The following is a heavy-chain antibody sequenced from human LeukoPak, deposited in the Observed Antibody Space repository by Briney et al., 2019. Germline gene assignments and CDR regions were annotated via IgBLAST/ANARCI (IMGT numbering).Heavy chain of an antibody. CDR3: TRGRRATHDY. V-gene: IGHV3-73*01. Sequence: GGSLRLSCVASGFTFSGSAMHWVRQASGKGLEWVGRIRIKADNYATAYAASVKGRFIISRDDSKNTAYLQMNSLQTEDTAVYYCTRGRRATHDYWGQGTLVTVSS. J-gene: IGHJ4*02. D-gene: IGHD1-26*01. CDR2: IRIKADNYAT. CDR1: GFTFSGSA.